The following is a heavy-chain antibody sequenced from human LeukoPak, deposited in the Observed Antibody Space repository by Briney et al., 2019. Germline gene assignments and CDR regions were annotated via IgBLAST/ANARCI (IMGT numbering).Heavy chain of an antibody. V-gene: IGHV4-4*02. D-gene: IGHD3-10*01. J-gene: IGHJ4*02. CDR1: GGSISSSNW. Sequence: SETLSLTCAVSGGSISSSNWWRWVREPAGKGLGWIGEIYHSGSTNYNPSLKSRVTISVDKSKNQFSLKLSSVTAADTAVYYCAREADYYGSGSLTFDYWGQGTLVTVSS. CDR2: IYHSGST. CDR3: AREADYYGSGSLTFDY.